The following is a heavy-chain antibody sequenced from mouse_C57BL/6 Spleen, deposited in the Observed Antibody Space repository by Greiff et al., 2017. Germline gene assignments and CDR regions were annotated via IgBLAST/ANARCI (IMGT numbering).Heavy chain of an antibody. CDR3: ARGNYYGSRGYYDMDY. V-gene: IGHV1-80*01. Sequence: QVQLQQSGAELVKPGASVKISCKASGYAFSSYWMNWVKQRPGKGLEWIGQIYPGDGDTNYNGKFKGKATLTVDKSSSTAYMQLSSLTSEYSAIYFCARGNYYGSRGYYDMDYWGQGTSVTVSS. D-gene: IGHD1-1*01. J-gene: IGHJ4*01. CDR1: GYAFSSYW. CDR2: IYPGDGDT.